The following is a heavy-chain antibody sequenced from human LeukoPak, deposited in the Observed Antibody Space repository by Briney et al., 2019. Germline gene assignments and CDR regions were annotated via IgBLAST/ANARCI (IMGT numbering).Heavy chain of an antibody. CDR2: ISYDGGNK. D-gene: IGHD3-10*01. CDR1: GFTFSSYP. V-gene: IGHV3-30-3*01. Sequence: GGSLRLSCAASGFTFSSYPMHWVRQAPGKGLEWVGVISYDGGNKYYADSVKGRFTISRDNSKNTLYLQVNSLRAEDTAVYYCARDGGGYYASGTHYYFDCWGQGTLVTVSS. CDR3: ARDGGGYYASGTHYYFDC. J-gene: IGHJ4*02.